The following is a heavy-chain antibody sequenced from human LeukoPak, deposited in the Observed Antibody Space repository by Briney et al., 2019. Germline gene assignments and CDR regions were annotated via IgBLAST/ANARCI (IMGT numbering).Heavy chain of an antibody. V-gene: IGHV4-31*03. CDR2: IYSSGST. D-gene: IGHD3-22*01. CDR1: GGSIGSGGYY. J-gene: IGHJ6*02. Sequence: PSQTLSLTCTVSGGSIGSGGYYWTWIRQHPGKGLEWIGYIYSSGSTYYNPSLKSRVTISVDTSKNQFSLKLTSVTAADTAVYYYARENYYDSSHGMDVWGQGTTVTVSS. CDR3: ARENYYDSSHGMDV.